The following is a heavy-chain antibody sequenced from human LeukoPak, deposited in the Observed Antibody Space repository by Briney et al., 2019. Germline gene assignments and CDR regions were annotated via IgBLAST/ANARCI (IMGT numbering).Heavy chain of an antibody. J-gene: IGHJ3*02. CDR3: VRCRGQGDWWKDYGSGNTDAFDI. CDR1: GYTFTSYA. D-gene: IGHD3-10*01. Sequence: ASVTVSFKPSGYTFTSYAMNWVRQAPGQGLGWVGWINANSGATNYAQKYQGWVTMTRDTSISTAYIELIRLRSDDTAVYYCVRCRGQGDWWKDYGSGNTDAFDIWGQGTMVTVSS. CDR2: INANSGAT. V-gene: IGHV1-2*04.